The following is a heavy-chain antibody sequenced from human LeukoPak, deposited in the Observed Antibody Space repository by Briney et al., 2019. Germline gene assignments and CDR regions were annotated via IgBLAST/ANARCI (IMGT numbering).Heavy chain of an antibody. CDR2: MNPNSGGT. Sequence: GASVKVSCKASGYTLTGYYMHWVRQAPGQGLEWMVWMNPNSGGTKYAQKFQGRVTMTRDTSISTAYMELSRLRSDDTAMYYCARDKLGLGELSLYDQWGQGTLVTVFS. CDR1: GYTLTGYY. CDR3: ARDKLGLGELSLYDQ. J-gene: IGHJ5*02. V-gene: IGHV1-2*02. D-gene: IGHD3-16*02.